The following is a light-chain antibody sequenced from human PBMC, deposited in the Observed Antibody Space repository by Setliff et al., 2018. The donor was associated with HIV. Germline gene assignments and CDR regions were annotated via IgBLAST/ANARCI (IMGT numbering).Light chain of an antibody. J-gene: IGLJ1*01. Sequence: NFMLTQPHSVSESPGKTVTISCTRSSGSIATNYVQWYQQRPGSSPPTVIYEDNQRPSGVPDRFSGSIDSSSNSASLTISGLKTEDEADYYCRSYDNSNPYVFGTGTKVTVL. CDR1: SGSIATNY. CDR3: RSYDNSNPYV. V-gene: IGLV6-57*01. CDR2: EDN.